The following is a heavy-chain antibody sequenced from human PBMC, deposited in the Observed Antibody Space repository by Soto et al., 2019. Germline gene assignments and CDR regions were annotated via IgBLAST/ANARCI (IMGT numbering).Heavy chain of an antibody. CDR2: IYYSRST. Sequence: SETLSLTCTVSGGSISSYYWSWIRQRPGKGLEWIGYIYYSRSTNYNPSLKSRVTISVDTSKNQFSLKLSSVTAADTAVYYCARHGITYYYDSSGYSRWFDPWGQGTLVTVSS. D-gene: IGHD3-22*01. CDR1: GGSISSYY. J-gene: IGHJ5*02. V-gene: IGHV4-59*01. CDR3: ARHGITYYYDSSGYSRWFDP.